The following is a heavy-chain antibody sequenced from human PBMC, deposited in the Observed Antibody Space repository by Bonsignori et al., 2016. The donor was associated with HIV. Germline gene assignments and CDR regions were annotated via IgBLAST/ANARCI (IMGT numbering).Heavy chain of an antibody. V-gene: IGHV3-30*02. D-gene: IGHD7-27*01. CDR3: AKNWRSEETGNYYYYYYMDV. Sequence: VRQAPGKGLEWVAFIRYDGSNKYYADSVKGRFTISRDNSKNTLYLQMNSLRAEDTAVYYCAKNWRSEETGNYYYYYYMDVWGKGTTVTVSS. CDR2: IRYDGSNK. J-gene: IGHJ6*03.